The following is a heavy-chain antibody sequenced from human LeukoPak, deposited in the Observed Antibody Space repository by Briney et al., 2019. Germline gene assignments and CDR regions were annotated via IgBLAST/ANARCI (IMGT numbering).Heavy chain of an antibody. CDR2: INHSGST. Sequence: PSETLSLTCAVYGGSFSGYYWSWTRQPPGKGLEWIGEINHSGSTNYNPSLKSRVTISVDTSKNQFSLKLSSVTAADTAVYYCARVRSFDPWGQGTLVTVSS. D-gene: IGHD3-16*02. V-gene: IGHV4-34*01. CDR3: ARVRSFDP. CDR1: GGSFSGYY. J-gene: IGHJ5*02.